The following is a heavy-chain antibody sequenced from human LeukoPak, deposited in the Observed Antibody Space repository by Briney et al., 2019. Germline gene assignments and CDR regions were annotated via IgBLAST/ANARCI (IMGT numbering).Heavy chain of an antibody. J-gene: IGHJ4*02. CDR3: ARDSRVGATDY. Sequence: PGGSLRLSCAASGFTFSSYAMSWVRQAPGKGLEWVSYISSSGSTIYYADSVKGRFTISRDNAKNSLYLQMNSLRAEDTAVYYCARDSRVGATDYWGQGTLVTVSS. CDR1: GFTFSSYA. V-gene: IGHV3-48*04. D-gene: IGHD1-26*01. CDR2: ISSSGSTI.